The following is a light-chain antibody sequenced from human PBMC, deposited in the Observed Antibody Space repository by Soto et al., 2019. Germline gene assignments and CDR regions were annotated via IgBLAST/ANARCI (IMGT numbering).Light chain of an antibody. CDR1: SSNIGTYD. V-gene: IGLV1-40*01. Sequence: QSVLTQPPSVSGAPGQRVTISCSGSSSNIGTYDVHWYQQLPGTAPKLLIYSNTNRPSGVPVRFSGSKSGTSASLAITGLQAEDEADYYCQSYDNILRVIFGGGTKLTVL. CDR3: QSYDNILRVI. CDR2: SNT. J-gene: IGLJ2*01.